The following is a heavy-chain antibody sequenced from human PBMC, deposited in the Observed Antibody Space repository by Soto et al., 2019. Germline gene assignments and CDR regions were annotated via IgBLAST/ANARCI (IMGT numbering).Heavy chain of an antibody. CDR2: IIPIFGTA. CDR1: GGTFSSYA. Sequence: QVQLVQSGAEVKKPGSSVKVSCKASGGTFSSYAISWVRQAPRQGLEWMGGIIPIFGTANYAQKFQGRVTITADESTSTAYMELSSLRSEDTALYYCARAGTIFGVDYYFDYWGQGTLVTVSS. V-gene: IGHV1-69*01. CDR3: ARAGTIFGVDYYFDY. D-gene: IGHD3-3*01. J-gene: IGHJ4*02.